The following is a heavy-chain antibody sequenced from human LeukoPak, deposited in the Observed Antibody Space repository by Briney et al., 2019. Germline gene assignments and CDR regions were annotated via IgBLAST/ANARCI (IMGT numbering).Heavy chain of an antibody. CDR3: ARDSFRYYYDSSGTTDSEYFQH. Sequence: GSLRLSCAASGFTFSSYEMNWVRQAPEKGLEWVSYISSSGSTIYYADSVKGRFTIPRDNAKNSLYLQMNSLRAEDTAVYYCARDSFRYYYDSSGTTDSEYFQHWGQGTLVTVSS. CDR2: ISSSGSTI. CDR1: GFTFSSYE. D-gene: IGHD3-22*01. V-gene: IGHV3-48*03. J-gene: IGHJ1*01.